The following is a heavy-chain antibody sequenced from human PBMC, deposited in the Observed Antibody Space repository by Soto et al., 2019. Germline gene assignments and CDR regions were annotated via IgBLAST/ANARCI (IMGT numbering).Heavy chain of an antibody. D-gene: IGHD3-10*01. Sequence: GESLKISCQGSGYSFTSYWISWVRQMPGKGLEWMGRIDPSDFDSDYSPSFQGRVTISIDRSISTAYLQWSSLKASDTAMYYCARSFGASHYFDSWGQGTLGTVSA. CDR2: IDPSDFDS. V-gene: IGHV5-10-1*01. CDR1: GYSFTSYW. J-gene: IGHJ4*02. CDR3: ARSFGASHYFDS.